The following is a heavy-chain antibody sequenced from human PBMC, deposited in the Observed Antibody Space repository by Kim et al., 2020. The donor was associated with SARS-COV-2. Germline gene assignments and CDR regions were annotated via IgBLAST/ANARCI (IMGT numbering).Heavy chain of an antibody. CDR2: ISYDGSNK. CDR3: AITPVVRYFDWGGMDV. D-gene: IGHD3-9*01. V-gene: IGHV3-30*03. Sequence: GGSLRLSCAASGFTFSSSGMHWVRQAPGKGLEWVAVISYDGSNKYYADSVKGRFTISRDNSKNTLYLQMNSLRAEDTAVYYCAITPVVRYFDWGGMDVWGQGTTVTVSS. CDR1: GFTFSSSG. J-gene: IGHJ6*02.